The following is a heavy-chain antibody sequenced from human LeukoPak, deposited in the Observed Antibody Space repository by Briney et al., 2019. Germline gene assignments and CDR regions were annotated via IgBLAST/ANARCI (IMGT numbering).Heavy chain of an antibody. J-gene: IGHJ4*02. CDR1: GFTFSSYE. CDR3: AKRGSTVFFDN. D-gene: IGHD4-17*01. V-gene: IGHV3-48*03. Sequence: GGSLRLSCAASGFTFSSYEMSWVHQSPGKGLEWVSYISRSGDTTFYADSVKGRFTISRDDAKNSVYLQMDSLRVEDTAVYYCAKRGSTVFFDNWGQGTLVTVSS. CDR2: ISRSGDTT.